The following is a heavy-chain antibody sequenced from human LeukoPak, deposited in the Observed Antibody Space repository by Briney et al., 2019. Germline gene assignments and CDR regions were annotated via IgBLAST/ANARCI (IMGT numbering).Heavy chain of an antibody. CDR1: GGSFSGYY. D-gene: IGHD5-18*01. CDR2: INHSGST. CDR3: ARTTEGGYTYDYFYYYYMDV. J-gene: IGHJ6*03. V-gene: IGHV4-34*01. Sequence: KPSETLSLTCAVYGGSFSGYYWSRIRQPPGKGLEWIGEINHSGSTNYNPSLKSRVTISVDTSKNQFSLKLSSVTAADTAVYYCARTTEGGYTYDYFYYYYMDVWGKGTTVTISS.